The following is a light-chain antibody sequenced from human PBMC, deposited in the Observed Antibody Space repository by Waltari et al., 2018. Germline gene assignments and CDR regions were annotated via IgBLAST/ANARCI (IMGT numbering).Light chain of an antibody. CDR1: QDINNY. V-gene: IGKV1-33*01. Sequence: DIQMTQSPSSLSASVGDRVTITCQASQDINNYLNWYQQKPGKAPKLLIYDASNLETGVPSRFSGSGSGTHFTFTISSLQPEDIATYYCQQYDNVPALTFGGGTKVDIK. J-gene: IGKJ4*01. CDR3: QQYDNVPALT. CDR2: DAS.